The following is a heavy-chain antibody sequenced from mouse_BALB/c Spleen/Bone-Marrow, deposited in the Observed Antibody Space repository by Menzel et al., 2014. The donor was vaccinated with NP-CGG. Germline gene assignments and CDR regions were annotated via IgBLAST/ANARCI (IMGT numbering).Heavy chain of an antibody. CDR1: GYTFTDYA. D-gene: IGHD1-1*01. J-gene: IGHJ3*01. Sequence: QVQLQQSGPELVRPGVSVKISCKGSGYTFTDYAMHWVKQSHAKSLEWIGVINTYSGNTNYNQNFKGKATMTVDKSSSTTFMELARLTDEDSAIYYCAREGYASTGWFAYWGQGTLVTVSA. V-gene: IGHV1-67*01. CDR2: INTYSGNT. CDR3: AREGYASTGWFAY.